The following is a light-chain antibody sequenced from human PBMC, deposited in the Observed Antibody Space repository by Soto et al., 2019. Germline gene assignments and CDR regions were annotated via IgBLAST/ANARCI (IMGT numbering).Light chain of an antibody. CDR2: GAS. CDR1: QSVSSRS. V-gene: IGKV3-20*01. J-gene: IGKJ1*01. Sequence: EIVLTQSPGTLSLSPGERATLSCRASQSVSSRSLAWFQQKPVQAPRLLIYGASSRATGIPDRFSGSGSGTAFTLTVSRLELEDFGVYYCHQDDSSPPWKSGHGTKVEIK. CDR3: HQDDSSPPWK.